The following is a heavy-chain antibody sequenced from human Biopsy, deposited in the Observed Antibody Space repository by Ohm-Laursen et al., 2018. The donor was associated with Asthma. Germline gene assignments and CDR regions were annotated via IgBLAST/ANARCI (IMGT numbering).Heavy chain of an antibody. CDR3: ARCQVGYSSGWSLLLKKIYYSGMDV. D-gene: IGHD6-19*01. CDR2: IMTAFGTT. CDR1: GGTFSNFA. V-gene: IGHV1-69*13. Sequence: SVKVSCKAPGGTFSNFAISWVRQAPGQGLEWLGGIMTAFGTTNYAQKFQGRATITADESTSTAYMEVTSLRSEDTAIYYCARCQVGYSSGWSLLLKKIYYSGMDVWGQGTAVTVSS. J-gene: IGHJ6*02.